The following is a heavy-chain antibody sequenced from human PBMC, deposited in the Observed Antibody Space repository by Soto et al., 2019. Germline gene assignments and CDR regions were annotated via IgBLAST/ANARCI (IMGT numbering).Heavy chain of an antibody. CDR2: IYYSGST. V-gene: IGHV4-59*08. Sequence: SETLSLTCTVSGGSISGYYWRWIRQPPGKGLEWIGYIYYSGSTNYNPSLKSRVTISVDTSKNQFSLKLSSVTAADTAVYYCARQAMVRGGDAFDIWGQGTMVTVSS. D-gene: IGHD3-10*01. CDR1: GGSISGYY. J-gene: IGHJ3*02. CDR3: ARQAMVRGGDAFDI.